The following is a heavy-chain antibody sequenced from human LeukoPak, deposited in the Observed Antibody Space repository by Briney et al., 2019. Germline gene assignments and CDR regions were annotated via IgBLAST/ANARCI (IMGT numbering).Heavy chain of an antibody. J-gene: IGHJ4*02. D-gene: IGHD6-13*01. CDR1: GYTFTGYY. Sequence: ASVKVSCKASGYTFTGYYMHWVRQAPGQGLEWMGWINPNSGGTNYAQKFQGRATMTRDTSISTAYMELSRLRSDDTAVYYCARDNSAAAGVYYFDYWGQGTLVTVSS. CDR3: ARDNSAAAGVYYFDY. CDR2: INPNSGGT. V-gene: IGHV1-2*02.